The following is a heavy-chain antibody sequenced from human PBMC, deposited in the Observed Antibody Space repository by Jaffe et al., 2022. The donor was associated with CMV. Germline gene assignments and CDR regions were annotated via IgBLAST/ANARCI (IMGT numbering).Heavy chain of an antibody. CDR3: ARGRITMVRGAGRTGDYYYYYYMDV. J-gene: IGHJ6*03. Sequence: QVQLQQSGPGLVKPSQTLSLTCAISGDSVSSNSAAWNWIRQSPSRGLEWLGRTYYRSKWYNDYAVSVKSRITINPDTSKNQFSLQLNSVTPEDTAVYYCARGRITMVRGAGRTGDYYYYYYMDVWGKGTTVTVSS. CDR2: TYYRSKWYN. D-gene: IGHD3-10*01. V-gene: IGHV6-1*01. CDR1: GDSVSSNSAA.